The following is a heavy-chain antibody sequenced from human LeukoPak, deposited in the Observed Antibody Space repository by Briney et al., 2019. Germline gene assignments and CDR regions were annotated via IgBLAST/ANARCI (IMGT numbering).Heavy chain of an antibody. V-gene: IGHV4-59*01. Sequence: PSETLSLTRTVSGGSISSYYWSWIRQPPGKGLEWIGYIYYSGSTNYNPSLKSRVTISVDTSKNQFSLKLSSVTAADTAVYYCASLRYLGSGEDQEYFQHWGQGTLVTVSS. J-gene: IGHJ1*01. CDR1: GGSISSYY. CDR2: IYYSGST. D-gene: IGHD6-19*01. CDR3: ASLRYLGSGEDQEYFQH.